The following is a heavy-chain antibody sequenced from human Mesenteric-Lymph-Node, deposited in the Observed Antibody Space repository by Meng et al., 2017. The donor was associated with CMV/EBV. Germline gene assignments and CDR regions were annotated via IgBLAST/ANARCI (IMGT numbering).Heavy chain of an antibody. J-gene: IGHJ4*02. CDR2: IYHSGST. D-gene: IGHD2-15*01. CDR3: ARDPPGG. CDR1: GYSISTAYY. V-gene: IGHV4-38-2*02. Sequence: SETLSLTCTVSGYSISTAYYWGWIRQPPGKGLEWIGTIYHSGSTYFNPSLKSRVTISVDTSKSQFSLNLSSVTAADTAVYYCARDPPGGWGQGTLVTVSS.